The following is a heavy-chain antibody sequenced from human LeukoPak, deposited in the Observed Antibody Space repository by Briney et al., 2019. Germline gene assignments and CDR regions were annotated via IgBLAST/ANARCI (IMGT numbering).Heavy chain of an antibody. D-gene: IGHD5-12*01. CDR1: GYTFTSYY. V-gene: IGHV1-2*02. J-gene: IGHJ4*02. CDR3: ARGGGSGYDYDY. Sequence: GSVKVSCKASGYTFTSYYMHWVRQAPGQGLEWMGWINPNSGGTNYAQKFQGRVTMTRDTSISTAYMELSGLRSDDTAVYYCARGGGSGYDYDYWGQGTLVTVSS. CDR2: INPNSGGT.